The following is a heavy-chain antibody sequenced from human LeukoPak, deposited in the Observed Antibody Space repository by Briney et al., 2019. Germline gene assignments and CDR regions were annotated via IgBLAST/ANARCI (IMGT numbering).Heavy chain of an antibody. CDR3: AREPPGY. Sequence: SETLSLTCTGSVGSVTSGNYYWNWIRQPAGKGLEWIGRIYTNGGASYNPSLKSRVTISIDASKNQFSLKLSSVTAADTAVYYCAREPPGYWGQGILVTVSS. CDR2: IYTNGGA. V-gene: IGHV4-61*02. J-gene: IGHJ4*02. CDR1: VGSVTSGNYY.